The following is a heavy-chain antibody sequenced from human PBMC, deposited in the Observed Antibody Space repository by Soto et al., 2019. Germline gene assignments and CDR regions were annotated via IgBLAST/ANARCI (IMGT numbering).Heavy chain of an antibody. CDR3: ARRTYYYGSGSYLGYYYYYGMDV. D-gene: IGHD3-10*01. CDR1: GGTFSSYA. CDR2: IIPIFGTA. Sequence: SVKVSCKASGGTFSSYAISWVRQAPGQGLEWMGGIIPIFGTANYAQKFQGRVTITADESTSTAYMELSSLRSEDTAVYYCARRTYYYGSGSYLGYYYYYGMDVWGQGTTVTVSS. J-gene: IGHJ6*02. V-gene: IGHV1-69*13.